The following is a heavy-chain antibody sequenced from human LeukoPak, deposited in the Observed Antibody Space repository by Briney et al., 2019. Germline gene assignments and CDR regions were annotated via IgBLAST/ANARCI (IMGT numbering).Heavy chain of an antibody. CDR1: GGSISSYY. Sequence: SETLSLTCTVSGGSISSYYWSWIRQPAGKGLEWIGRIYTSGTTHYNPSLKSRVTTSVETSKNQFSLKLSSVTAADTAVYYCARLSTVTTSFDYWGQGTLVTVSS. J-gene: IGHJ4*02. CDR3: ARLSTVTTSFDY. V-gene: IGHV4-4*07. CDR2: IYTSGTT. D-gene: IGHD4-17*01.